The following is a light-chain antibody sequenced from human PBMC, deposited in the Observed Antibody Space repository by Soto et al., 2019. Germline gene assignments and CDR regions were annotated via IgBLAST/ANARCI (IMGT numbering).Light chain of an antibody. CDR2: AAS. V-gene: IGKV3-15*01. CDR1: SQSIITN. CDR3: QQYHIWPQT. J-gene: IGKJ1*01. Sequence: VLTQAPVTLSVSQGERSTLSCMASSQSIITNLAWYQQTPGQAPRLLMYAASSRATGVPARFSGSGSETEFTLTISSLQSEDFAVYKCQQYHIWPQTFGQGTKVDIK.